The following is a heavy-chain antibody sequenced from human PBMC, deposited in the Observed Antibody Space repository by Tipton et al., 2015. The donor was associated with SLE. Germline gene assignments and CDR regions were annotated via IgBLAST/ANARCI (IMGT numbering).Heavy chain of an antibody. CDR1: GFTFRIYA. V-gene: IGHV3-21*01. J-gene: IGHJ6*02. CDR3: ARDLAYGMNV. CDR2: IIGNGLDI. Sequence: SLRLSCAASGFTFRIYAMNWVRQAPGKGLEWVSLIIGNGLDIYYADSVKGRFTISRDDAKNTVFLEMNSLRAEDTAVYYCARDLAYGMNVWGQGTTVSVSS.